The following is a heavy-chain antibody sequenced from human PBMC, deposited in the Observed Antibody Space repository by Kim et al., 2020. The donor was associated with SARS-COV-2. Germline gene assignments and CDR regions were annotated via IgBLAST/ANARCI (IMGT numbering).Heavy chain of an antibody. V-gene: IGHV3-23*01. CDR2: ISGGGAKT. D-gene: IGHD3-10*01. J-gene: IGHJ4*02. Sequence: GGSLRLSCAASGFTFINYAMTWVRQAPGKGLEWVSDISGGGAKTTYADSVKGRFTISRDNSKNTLYLQMNSLRAEDTAVYYCGECGYGSGNYYTTNFDYWGQGTPVSVSS. CDR1: GFTFINYA. CDR3: GECGYGSGNYYTTNFDY.